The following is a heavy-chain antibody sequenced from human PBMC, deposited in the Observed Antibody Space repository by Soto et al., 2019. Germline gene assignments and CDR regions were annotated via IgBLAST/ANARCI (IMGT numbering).Heavy chain of an antibody. CDR1: GFIFDDYA. CDR3: AKDMYSSIFDAFDV. D-gene: IGHD6-13*01. CDR2: INWNGETT. J-gene: IGHJ3*01. Sequence: EVQVVESGGGLVQPGRSLRLSRAASGFIFDDYAMHWIRQAPGKGLEWVSGINWNGETTGYTDSVKGRFTISRDNAKNSLYLQMNNLGPEDTAFYYCAKDMYSSIFDAFDVWGEGTMVTVSS. V-gene: IGHV3-9*01.